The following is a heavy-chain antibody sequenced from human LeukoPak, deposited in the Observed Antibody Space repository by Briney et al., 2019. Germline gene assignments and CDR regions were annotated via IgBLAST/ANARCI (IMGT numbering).Heavy chain of an antibody. V-gene: IGHV1-8*01. CDR2: MSPNSGDT. J-gene: IGHJ4*02. CDR3: ARGPPNWGYDY. D-gene: IGHD7-27*01. CDR1: GYTFTSDD. Sequence: ASVKVSCKASGYTFTSDDFNWVRQATGQRPEWMGWMSPNSGDTGYAQKFQDRVTMTRNTSISTAYMELSSLRSDDTAVYYCARGPPNWGYDYWGPGTLVTVSS.